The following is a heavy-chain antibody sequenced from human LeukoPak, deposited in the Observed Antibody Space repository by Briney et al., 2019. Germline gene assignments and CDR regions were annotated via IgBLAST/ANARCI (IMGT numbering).Heavy chain of an antibody. J-gene: IGHJ4*02. Sequence: GGSLRLSCAASGFIVNSHYMNWVRQAPGKGLEWVSVLYSDDTTYYTDSVKGRFTISRDNSKNTLYLQMNNMRAEDTAVYYCARGGGYYAIDYWGQGTLVTVSS. V-gene: IGHV3-53*01. CDR1: GFIVNSHY. CDR2: LYSDDTT. D-gene: IGHD1-26*01. CDR3: ARGGGYYAIDY.